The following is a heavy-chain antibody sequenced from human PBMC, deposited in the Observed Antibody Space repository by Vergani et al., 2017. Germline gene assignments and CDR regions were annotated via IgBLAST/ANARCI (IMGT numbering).Heavy chain of an antibody. CDR2: IQYDGSYK. J-gene: IGHJ3*02. Sequence: QVQLVESGGGVVQPGGSLRLSCAASGFTFSNYGMHWVRQAPGKGLEWVAFIQYDGSYKYYPDSVKGRFTISRDNSKNTLYLQMNSLRTEDTAVYYCARAFEGPSEGATTFYAFDIWGQGTMVTVSS. D-gene: IGHD1-26*01. CDR1: GFTFSNYG. V-gene: IGHV3-30*02. CDR3: ARAFEGPSEGATTFYAFDI.